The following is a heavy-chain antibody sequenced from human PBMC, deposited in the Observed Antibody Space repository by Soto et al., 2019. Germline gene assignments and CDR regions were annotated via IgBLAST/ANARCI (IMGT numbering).Heavy chain of an antibody. J-gene: IGHJ5*02. CDR2: IYYSGST. D-gene: IGHD2-15*01. CDR3: ARVQPLIAWFDP. CDR1: GGSISSGDYY. V-gene: IGHV4-30-4*01. Sequence: QVQLQESGPGLVKPSQTLSLTCTVSGGSISSGDYYWSWIRQPPGKGLEWIGYIYYSGSTYYNPSLKSRVTISEDTSKTQFSLKLSSVTAADTAVYYCARVQPLIAWFDPWGQGTLVTVSS.